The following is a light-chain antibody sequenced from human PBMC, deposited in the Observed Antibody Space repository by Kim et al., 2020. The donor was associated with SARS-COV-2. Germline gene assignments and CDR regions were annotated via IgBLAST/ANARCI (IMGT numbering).Light chain of an antibody. Sequence: ALGQTVRITFQGDSLRSYYASWYQQKPGQAPVLVIYGKNNRPSGIPDRFSGSSSGNTASLTITGAQAEDEADYYCNSRDSSGNHLVFGGGTKLTV. CDR2: GKN. J-gene: IGLJ3*02. CDR3: NSRDSSGNHLV. CDR1: SLRSYY. V-gene: IGLV3-19*01.